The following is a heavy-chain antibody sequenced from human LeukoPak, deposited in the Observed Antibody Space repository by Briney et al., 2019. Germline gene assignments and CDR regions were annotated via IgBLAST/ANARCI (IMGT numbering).Heavy chain of an antibody. CDR1: GFDLSTYE. J-gene: IGHJ5*02. CDR3: ARGDPHADL. CDR2: ITISGHTK. Sequence: GGSLRLSCAASGFDLSTYEMNWVRQAPGKGLEWIADITISGHTKNYADSVKGRFTISRDNARTSLYLQMNSLRVEDTGVYYCARGDPHADLWGQGTLVTVSS. V-gene: IGHV3-48*03.